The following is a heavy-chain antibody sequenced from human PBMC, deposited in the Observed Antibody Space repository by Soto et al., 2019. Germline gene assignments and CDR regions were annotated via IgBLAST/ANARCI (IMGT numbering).Heavy chain of an antibody. CDR3: ARLTAVAGSGN. CDR2: ISSIADAS. V-gene: IGHV3-48*02. CDR1: GFAFSGFS. Sequence: PGGSLRLSCTASGFAFSGFSMNWVRQAPGKPPEWVSYISSIADASYYADSVKGRFTVSRDNAMNSLFLHMDSLTEDDTAIYYCARLTAVAGSGNWGRGTLVTVSS. D-gene: IGHD6-19*01. J-gene: IGHJ4*02.